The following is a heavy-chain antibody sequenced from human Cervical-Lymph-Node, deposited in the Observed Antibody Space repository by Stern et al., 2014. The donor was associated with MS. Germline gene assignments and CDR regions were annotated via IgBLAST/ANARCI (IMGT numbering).Heavy chain of an antibody. V-gene: IGHV1-8*01. Sequence: QVQLVQSGAEVKKPGASVKVSCKASGYTFTTYDINWVRKATGQGLEWLGWMNPNSGETGYAQRFQGRVTMTRDTSISTAYMELRSPTSDDTAVYYCAKNARNTGSMEPWGQGTLVTVSS. J-gene: IGHJ4*02. CDR2: MNPNSGET. CDR3: AKNARNTGSMEP. D-gene: IGHD1-14*01. CDR1: GYTFTTYD.